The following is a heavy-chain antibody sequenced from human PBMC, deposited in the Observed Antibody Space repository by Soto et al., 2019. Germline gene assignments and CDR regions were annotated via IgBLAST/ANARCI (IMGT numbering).Heavy chain of an antibody. CDR1: SYRFSGYG. D-gene: IGHD6-6*01. J-gene: IGHJ5*02. CDR2: ISGHTAKT. V-gene: IGHV1-18*04. Sequence: ASVKVCCTSCSYRFSGYGISLSRLSPGQGLECMGLISGHTAKTQYSEKFQGRVTVTADTSTTTAFMELRSLGPDDTAVYFCARSPLASRPSWFEPWGPGTLVTVSS. CDR3: ARSPLASRPSWFEP.